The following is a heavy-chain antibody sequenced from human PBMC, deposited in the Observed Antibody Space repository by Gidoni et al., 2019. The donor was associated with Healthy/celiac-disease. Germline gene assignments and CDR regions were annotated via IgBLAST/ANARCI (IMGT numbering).Heavy chain of an antibody. Sequence: EVQLVQSGAEVKKPGESLKISCKGSAYSFTSYWIGWVRQMPGKGLAWMGSIYPGDSETRYSPSFQGQVTISADKSISTAYLQWSSLKASDTAMYYCARRKGSSSWYEDESFDYWGQGTLVTVSS. V-gene: IGHV5-51*01. D-gene: IGHD6-13*01. CDR3: ARRKGSSSWYEDESFDY. CDR2: IYPGDSET. J-gene: IGHJ4*02. CDR1: AYSFTSYW.